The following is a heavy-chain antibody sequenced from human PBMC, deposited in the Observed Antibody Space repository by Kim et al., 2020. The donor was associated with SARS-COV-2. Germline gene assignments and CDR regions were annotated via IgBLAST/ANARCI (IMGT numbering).Heavy chain of an antibody. CDR3: ARPDSDSGGYYWFDP. D-gene: IGHD1-26*01. J-gene: IGHJ5*02. V-gene: IGHV4-4*02. Sequence: NPALRSRVTISVDKSKNQFSLSLSSVTAADTAVYYCARPDSDSGGYYWFDPWGQGTLVTVSS.